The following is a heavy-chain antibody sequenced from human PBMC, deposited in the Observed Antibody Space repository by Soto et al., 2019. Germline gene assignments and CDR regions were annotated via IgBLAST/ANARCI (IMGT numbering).Heavy chain of an antibody. CDR1: GGSISSYY. CDR3: ARSPGDGPPTYFDY. Sequence: KSAETLSLTCTVSGGSISSYYWSWIRQPPGKGLEWIGYIYYSGSTNYNPSLKSRVTISVDTSKNQFSLKLSSVTAADTAVYYCARSPGDGPPTYFDYWGQGTLVTVSS. J-gene: IGHJ4*02. CDR2: IYYSGST. V-gene: IGHV4-59*01.